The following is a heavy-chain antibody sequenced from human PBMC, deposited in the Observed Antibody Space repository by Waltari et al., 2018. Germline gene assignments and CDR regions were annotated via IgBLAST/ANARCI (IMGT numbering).Heavy chain of an antibody. J-gene: IGHJ6*02. CDR1: GFTFSDNA. D-gene: IGHD3-16*01. V-gene: IGHV3-64*07. CDR3: AREVWGYMES. CDR2: IIADGSGT. Sequence: EVQLVESGGGLVQPGGSLRLSCVAYGFTFSDNAMPWVRQVPGKGLASISAIIADGSGTNYADSVKGRFTISRDNSKNTVYLQMGSLRAEDTALYYCAREVWGYMESWGQGTTVTVSS.